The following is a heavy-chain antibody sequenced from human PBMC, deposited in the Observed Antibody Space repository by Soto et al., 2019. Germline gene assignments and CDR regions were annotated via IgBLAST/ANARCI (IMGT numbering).Heavy chain of an antibody. CDR1: GFTFSSYA. CDR3: AKLPAADYYYGMDV. Sequence: GGSLRLSCAASGFTFSSYAISWVRQAPGQGLEWMGGIIPIFGKANYAQKFQGRVTITADESTSTAYMELSSLRSEDTAVYYCAKLPAADYYYGMDVWGQGTTVTGSS. J-gene: IGHJ6*02. D-gene: IGHD2-2*01. V-gene: IGHV1-69*01. CDR2: IIPIFGKA.